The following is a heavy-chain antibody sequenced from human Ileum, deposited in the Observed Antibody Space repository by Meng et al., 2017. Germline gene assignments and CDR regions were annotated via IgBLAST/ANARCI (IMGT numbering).Heavy chain of an antibody. D-gene: IGHD2/OR15-2a*01. CDR1: GGSISSSAYS. CDR3: ASSTSGPELNY. CDR2: IYQVGST. J-gene: IGHJ4*02. V-gene: IGHV4-30-2*01. Sequence: HLQLQESGPGLVTSSQTLSLTCTVSGGSISSSAYSWTWIRQPPGKGLEWIGYIYQVGSTTYNPSLKSRVTIFVDTSKNQFSLKLTSVTAADTAVYYCASSTSGPELNYWGQGTLVTVSS.